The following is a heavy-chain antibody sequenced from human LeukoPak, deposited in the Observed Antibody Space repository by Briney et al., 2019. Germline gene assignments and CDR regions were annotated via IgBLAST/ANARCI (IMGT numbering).Heavy chain of an antibody. Sequence: ASVKVSCKASGYTFTGYYMHWVRQAPGQGLEWMGWINPNSGGTNYAQKFQGRVTMTRDTSISTAYMELSRLRSDDTAVYYCARDRRQWELVYYYYYMDVWGKGTTVTVSS. CDR1: GYTFTGYY. CDR2: INPNSGGT. J-gene: IGHJ6*03. D-gene: IGHD1-26*01. CDR3: ARDRRQWELVYYYYYMDV. V-gene: IGHV1-2*02.